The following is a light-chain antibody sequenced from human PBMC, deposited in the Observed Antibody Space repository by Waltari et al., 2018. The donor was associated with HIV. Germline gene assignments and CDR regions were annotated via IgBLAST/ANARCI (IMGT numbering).Light chain of an antibody. CDR1: SSDVGTYHY. V-gene: IGLV2-11*01. Sequence: QSALTPPRSVSGSPGQSVTISCTGTSSDVGTYHYVSWYQQHPGKAPKLMIYDVNKRPSGVPDRFSGSKSGNTASLTISGLQADDEADYYCCSYAGSYTWVFGGGTKLTVL. CDR3: CSYAGSYTWV. CDR2: DVN. J-gene: IGLJ3*02.